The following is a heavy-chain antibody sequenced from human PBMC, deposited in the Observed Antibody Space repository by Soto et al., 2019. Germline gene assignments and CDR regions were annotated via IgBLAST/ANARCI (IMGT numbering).Heavy chain of an antibody. V-gene: IGHV4-34*01. Sequence: SETLSLTCAVYGGSFSGYYWSWIRQPPGKGLEWIGEINHSGSTNYNPSLKSRVTISVDTSKNQFSLKLSSVTAADTAVYYCGRGHPVLRFLEWFSLEAYYFDYWGQGTLVTVSS. J-gene: IGHJ4*02. CDR1: GGSFSGYY. CDR3: GRGHPVLRFLEWFSLEAYYFDY. CDR2: INHSGST. D-gene: IGHD3-3*01.